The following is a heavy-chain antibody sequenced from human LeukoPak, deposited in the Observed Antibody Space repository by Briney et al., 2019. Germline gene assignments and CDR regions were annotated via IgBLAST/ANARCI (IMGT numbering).Heavy chain of an antibody. J-gene: IGHJ4*02. CDR2: ISSSSSTI. Sequence: PGGSLRLSCAASGFTFSNYSMNWVRQAPGKGLEWVSYISSSSSTIYYADSVKGRFTISRDNAKNSQYLQMNSLRDEDTAVYYCAGGDCSGASCLLADYWGQGTLVTVSS. CDR1: GFTFSNYS. CDR3: AGGDCSGASCLLADY. D-gene: IGHD2-15*01. V-gene: IGHV3-48*02.